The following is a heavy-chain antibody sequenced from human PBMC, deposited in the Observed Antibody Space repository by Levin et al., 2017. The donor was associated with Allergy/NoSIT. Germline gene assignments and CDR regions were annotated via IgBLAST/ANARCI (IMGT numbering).Heavy chain of an antibody. Sequence: GGSLRLSCAASGFPFSDYGMHWVRQAPGKGLEWVAVIWYDGSKEDYADSVKGRFTISRDNSKNTLYLQMNSLRAEDTAVYYCARTGRGYDGSGIGDYWGQGTLVTVSS. CDR1: GFPFSDYG. J-gene: IGHJ4*02. CDR2: IWYDGSKE. D-gene: IGHD3-10*01. CDR3: ARTGRGYDGSGIGDY. V-gene: IGHV3-33*01.